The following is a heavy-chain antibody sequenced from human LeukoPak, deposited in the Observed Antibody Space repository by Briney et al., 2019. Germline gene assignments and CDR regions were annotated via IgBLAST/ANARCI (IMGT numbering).Heavy chain of an antibody. V-gene: IGHV3-48*03. Sequence: GGSLRFSSSASGFTLCSYEMNWVRHAPGHELKWVSYISSSGSTIYYADSVKGRFTISRDNAKNSLYLQMNSLRAEDTAVYYGASHVVVTAIDDYYYGMDVWGQGTTVTVSS. CDR3: ASHVVVTAIDDYYYGMDV. D-gene: IGHD2-21*02. CDR1: GFTLCSYE. J-gene: IGHJ6*02. CDR2: ISSSGSTI.